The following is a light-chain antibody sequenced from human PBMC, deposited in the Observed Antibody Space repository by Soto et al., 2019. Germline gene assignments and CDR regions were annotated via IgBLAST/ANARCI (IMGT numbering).Light chain of an antibody. CDR2: EGS. J-gene: IGLJ2*01. CDR3: CSYAGSSTLA. Sequence: SALTQPASVSGSPGQSITISCTGTSSDVGSYNLVSWYQRHPGKAPKLMIYEGSKRPSGVSNRFSGSKSGNTASLTISGLQAEDEADYYCCSYAGSSTLAFGGGTKLTVL. CDR1: SSDVGSYNL. V-gene: IGLV2-23*01.